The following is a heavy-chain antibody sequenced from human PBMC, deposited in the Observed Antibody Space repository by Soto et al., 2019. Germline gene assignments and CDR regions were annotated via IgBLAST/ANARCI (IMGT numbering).Heavy chain of an antibody. Sequence: GGSLRLSCAASGFTFSSYSMNWVRQAPGKGLEWVSSISSSSSYIYYADSVKGRFTISRDNAKNSLYLQMNSLRAEDTAVYYSASPPGNSYGYYYYYGMDVWGQGTTVTVSS. J-gene: IGHJ6*02. D-gene: IGHD5-18*01. V-gene: IGHV3-21*01. CDR3: ASPPGNSYGYYYYYGMDV. CDR1: GFTFSSYS. CDR2: ISSSSSYI.